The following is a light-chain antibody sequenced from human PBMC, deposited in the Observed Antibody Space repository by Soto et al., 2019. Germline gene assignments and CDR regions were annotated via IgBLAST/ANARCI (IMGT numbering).Light chain of an antibody. J-gene: IGLJ1*01. CDR1: NIGIRS. Sequence: SYELTQPPSVSVAPGQTARIPCGGDNIGIRSVHWYQQRPGQASVVVVYDDSDRPSGIPERLSGYNSGNTATLTISRVEAGDDAEYYCQVWDSGSDHNVFGTGTKLTVL. CDR3: QVWDSGSDHNV. CDR2: DDS. V-gene: IGLV3-21*02.